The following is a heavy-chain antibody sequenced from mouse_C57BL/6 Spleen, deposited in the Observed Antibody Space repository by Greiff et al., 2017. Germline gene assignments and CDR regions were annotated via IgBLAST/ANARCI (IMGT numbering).Heavy chain of an antibody. CDR2: IRSKSNNYAT. Sequence: EVKVVESGGGLVQPKGSLKLSCAASGFSFNTYAMTWVRQAPGKGLEWVARIRSKSNNYATYYADSVKDRFTISRDDSESMLYLQMNNLKTEDTAMYYCVRNWDGYAMDYWGQGTSVTVSS. CDR3: VRNWDGYAMDY. CDR1: GFSFNTYA. V-gene: IGHV10-1*01. D-gene: IGHD4-1*01. J-gene: IGHJ4*01.